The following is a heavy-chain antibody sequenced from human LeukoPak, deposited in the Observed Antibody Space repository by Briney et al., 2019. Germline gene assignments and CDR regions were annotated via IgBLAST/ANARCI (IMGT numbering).Heavy chain of an antibody. Sequence: GASVKVSCKASGYTFTSYAMNWVRQAPGQGLEWMGWINTNTGNPTYAHGFTGRFVFSLDTSVSTAYLQISSLKAEDTAVYYCARDASGSYFRYNWFDPWGQGTLVTVSS. CDR3: ARDASGSYFRYNWFDP. V-gene: IGHV7-4-1*02. CDR2: INTNTGNP. CDR1: GYTFTSYA. D-gene: IGHD1-26*01. J-gene: IGHJ5*02.